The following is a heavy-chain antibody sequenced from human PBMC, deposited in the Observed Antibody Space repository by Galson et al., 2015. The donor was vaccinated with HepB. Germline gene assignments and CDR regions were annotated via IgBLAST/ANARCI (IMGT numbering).Heavy chain of an antibody. J-gene: IGHJ5*02. CDR1: GFTFSSYW. Sequence: SLRLSCAASGFTFSSYWMSWVRQAPGKGLEWVANIKQDGSEKYYVDSVKGRFTISRDNAKNSLYLQMNSLRAEDTAVYYCARDRSYDGSGSYFSDWFDPWGQGSLVTVSS. CDR2: IKQDGSEK. D-gene: IGHD3-10*01. V-gene: IGHV3-7*03. CDR3: ARDRSYDGSGSYFSDWFDP.